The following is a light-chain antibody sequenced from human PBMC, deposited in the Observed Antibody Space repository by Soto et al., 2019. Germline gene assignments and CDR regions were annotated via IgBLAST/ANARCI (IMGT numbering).Light chain of an antibody. J-gene: IGKJ2*03. Sequence: EIVLTQSPGTLSLSPWERVTLSCRASQTVNSLYLAWYQQKPSQAPRLVIYATSNRATGIPDRFSGSGSGTDFTLTISRLEPEDFAVYYCQQYGNSPRYSFGQGTRLEI. CDR2: ATS. CDR3: QQYGNSPRYS. CDR1: QTVNSLY. V-gene: IGKV3-20*01.